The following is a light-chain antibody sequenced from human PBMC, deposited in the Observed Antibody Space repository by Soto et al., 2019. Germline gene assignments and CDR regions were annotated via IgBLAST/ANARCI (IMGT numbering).Light chain of an antibody. CDR1: SGHSSYA. CDR2: LASDGSH. J-gene: IGLJ2*01. V-gene: IGLV4-69*01. CDR3: QSWGTGIHVV. Sequence: QPVLTQSPSASASLGASVKLTCTLSSGHSSYAIAWHQQQPEKGPRYLMKLASDGSHTKGDAIPDRFSGSSSGAERYLTISSLQSEDGADYDCQSWGTGIHVVFGGGTKVTVL.